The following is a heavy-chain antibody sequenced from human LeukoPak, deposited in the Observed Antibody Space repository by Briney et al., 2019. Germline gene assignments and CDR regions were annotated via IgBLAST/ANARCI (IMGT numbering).Heavy chain of an antibody. CDR2: IYYSGST. CDR1: GGSISSGGYY. J-gene: IGHJ5*01. CDR3: ARIVVVVAATNYWFDP. D-gene: IGHD2-15*01. Sequence: SQTLSLTCTVSGGSISSGGYYWSWIRQHPGKGLEWIGYIYYSGSTYYNPSLKSRVTISVDTSKNQFSLKLSSVTAADTAVYYCARIVVVVAATNYWFDPWGQGTTVTVSS. V-gene: IGHV4-31*03.